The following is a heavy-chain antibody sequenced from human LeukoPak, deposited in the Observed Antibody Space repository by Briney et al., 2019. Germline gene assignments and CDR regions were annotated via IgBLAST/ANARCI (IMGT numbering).Heavy chain of an antibody. V-gene: IGHV1-2*02. CDR1: GYTFTGYY. D-gene: IGHD6-19*01. CDR3: ARAGYSSGQRAFDL. J-gene: IGHJ2*01. Sequence: GASVKVSCKASGYTFTGYYMHWVRQAPGQGLEWMGWINPDSGGTNYAQKFQGRVTMTRDTSISTAYMELSRLRSDDTAVYYCARAGYSSGQRAFDLWGRGTLVTVSS. CDR2: INPDSGGT.